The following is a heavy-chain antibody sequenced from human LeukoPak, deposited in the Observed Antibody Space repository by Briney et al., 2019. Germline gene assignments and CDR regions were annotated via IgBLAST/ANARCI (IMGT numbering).Heavy chain of an antibody. CDR1: GFTVSSNY. V-gene: IGHV3-66*01. J-gene: IGHJ4*02. Sequence: GGSLRLSCAASGFTVSSNYMSWVRQAPGKGLEWVSVIYSGGSTYYADSVKGRFTIPRDNSKNTLYLQMTRLRAEDTAVYYCARDRYYGSGSYYNGYFDYWGQGTLVTVSS. CDR3: ARDRYYGSGSYYNGYFDY. CDR2: IYSGGST. D-gene: IGHD3-10*01.